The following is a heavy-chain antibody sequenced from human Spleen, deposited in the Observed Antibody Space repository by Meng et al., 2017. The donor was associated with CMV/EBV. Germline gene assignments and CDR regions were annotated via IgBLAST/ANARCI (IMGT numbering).Heavy chain of an antibody. D-gene: IGHD3-22*01. CDR2: IYYSGTT. CDR1: GGSIRSSSYY. CDR3: ARIGYYDSSGGKGIVY. V-gene: IGHV4-39*07. J-gene: IGHJ4*02. Sequence: SETLSLTFIVSGGSIRSSSYYWVWFRQPPGKGLEWFGSIYYSGTTYYNSSLKSRVSISVDPSKTQFSLKLRSVTAADTAVYYCARIGYYDSSGGKGIVYWGQGTLVTVSS.